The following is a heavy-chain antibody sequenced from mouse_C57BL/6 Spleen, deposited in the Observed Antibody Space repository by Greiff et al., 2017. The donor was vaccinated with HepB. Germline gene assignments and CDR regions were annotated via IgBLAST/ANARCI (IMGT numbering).Heavy chain of an antibody. D-gene: IGHD2-4*01. V-gene: IGHV3-6*01. CDR1: GYSITSGYS. CDR3: ARNYDYPYYFDY. Sequence: ESGPGLVKPSQSLSLTCSVTGYSITSGYSWNWIRQFPGNKLEWMGYISYDGSNNYNPSLKNRISITRDTSKNQFFLKLNSVTTEDTATYYCARNYDYPYYFDYWGQGTTLTVSS. CDR2: ISYDGSN. J-gene: IGHJ2*01.